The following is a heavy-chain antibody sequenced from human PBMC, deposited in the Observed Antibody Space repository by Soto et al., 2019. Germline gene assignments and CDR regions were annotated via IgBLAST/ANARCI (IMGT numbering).Heavy chain of an antibody. V-gene: IGHV1-24*01. CDR3: ATDYSGYGHFDY. CDR2: FDPEDGEA. CDR1: GYTLTEFS. Sequence: ASVKVSCKVSGYTLTEFSMHWVRQAPGKGLEWMGGFDPEDGEAIYAQKFQGRVTMTEDTSTDTAYMELSSLRSEDTAVYYCATDYSGYGHFDYWGQGTLVTVSS. D-gene: IGHD5-12*01. J-gene: IGHJ4*02.